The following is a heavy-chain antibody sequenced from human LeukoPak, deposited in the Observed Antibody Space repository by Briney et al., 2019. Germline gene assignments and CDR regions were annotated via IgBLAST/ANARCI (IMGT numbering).Heavy chain of an antibody. CDR3: ASGYYYDSSGYYRG. Sequence: GGSLRLSCAASGFTFSSYWMHWVRQAPGKGLVWVSRINSDGSSTSYADSVKGRFTISRDNAKNTLYLQMNSLRAEDTAVYYCASGYYYDSSGYYRGWGQGTLVTVSS. V-gene: IGHV3-74*01. CDR1: GFTFSSYW. CDR2: INSDGSST. J-gene: IGHJ4*02. D-gene: IGHD3-22*01.